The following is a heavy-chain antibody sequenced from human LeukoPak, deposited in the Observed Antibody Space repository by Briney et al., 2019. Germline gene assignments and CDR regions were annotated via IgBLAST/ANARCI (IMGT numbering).Heavy chain of an antibody. Sequence: GESLKISCKDSGYSFTNYWIGWVRQMPGKNLEWMGIIYVGDSDTRYSPSFQGQVTISVDKSINTAYLQWSSLKASDTAMYYCARDPTSITMIVVVTSGMDVWGQGTTVTVSS. CDR3: ARDPTSITMIVVVTSGMDV. D-gene: IGHD3-22*01. V-gene: IGHV5-51*01. CDR2: IYVGDSDT. CDR1: GYSFTNYW. J-gene: IGHJ6*02.